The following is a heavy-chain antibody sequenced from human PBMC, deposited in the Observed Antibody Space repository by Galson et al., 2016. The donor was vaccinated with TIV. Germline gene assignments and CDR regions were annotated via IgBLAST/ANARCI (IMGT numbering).Heavy chain of an antibody. J-gene: IGHJ6*02. CDR2: IYSGGDT. CDR3: ARDRYYDASGYYYYYYGMDV. Sequence: LRLSCAASEITVSRNYMTWVRQAPGGGLEWVSTIYSGGDTYYADSVKGRFTISRDNSKNTLYLQMSGLRTEDTAVYYCARDRYYDASGYYYYYYGMDVWGQGTTVTVSS. D-gene: IGHD3-22*01. V-gene: IGHV3-66*02. CDR1: EITVSRNY.